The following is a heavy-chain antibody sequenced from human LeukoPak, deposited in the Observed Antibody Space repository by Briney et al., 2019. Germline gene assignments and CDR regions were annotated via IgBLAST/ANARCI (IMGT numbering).Heavy chain of an antibody. J-gene: IGHJ3*02. CDR3: ARVFGSGYCSSTSCHDAFDI. CDR1: GFTFSSYA. CDR2: ISYDGSNK. D-gene: IGHD2-2*01. Sequence: QPGGSLRLSCAASGFTFSSYAMHWVRQAPGKGLEWVAVISYDGSNKYYADSVKGRFTISRDNSKNMLYLQMNSLRAEDTAVYYCARVFGSGYCSSTSCHDAFDIWGQGTMVTVSS. V-gene: IGHV3-30-3*01.